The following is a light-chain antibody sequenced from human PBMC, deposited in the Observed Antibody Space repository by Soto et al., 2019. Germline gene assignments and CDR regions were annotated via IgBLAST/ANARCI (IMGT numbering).Light chain of an antibody. V-gene: IGKV1-27*01. CDR1: QGISNY. Sequence: DIQMTQSPSSLSASVGDRVTITCRASQGISNYLAWYQQKPGKVPKLLIFAASTLRSGVPSRFSGSGSGTDFTLTISSLQPEDFATYYCQKSNTAPLTFGEGTSVEIK. CDR2: AAS. J-gene: IGKJ4*01. CDR3: QKSNTAPLT.